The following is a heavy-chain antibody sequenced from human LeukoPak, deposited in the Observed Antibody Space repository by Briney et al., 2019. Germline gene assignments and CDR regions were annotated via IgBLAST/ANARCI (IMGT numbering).Heavy chain of an antibody. CDR3: ARDLGSYGDSDSQRWGYGMDV. Sequence: SETLSLTCTVSGGFISSYYWSWIRQPAGKGLEWIGRIYTSGSTNYNPSLKSRVTMSVDTSKNQFSLKLSSVTAADTAVYYCARDLGSYGDSDSQRWGYGMDVWGQGTTVTVSS. D-gene: IGHD4-17*01. CDR1: GGFISSYY. CDR2: IYTSGST. J-gene: IGHJ6*02. V-gene: IGHV4-4*07.